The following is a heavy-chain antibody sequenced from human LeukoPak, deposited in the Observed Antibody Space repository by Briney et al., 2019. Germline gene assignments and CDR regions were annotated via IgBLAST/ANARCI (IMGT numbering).Heavy chain of an antibody. CDR1: GGSIGTYY. Sequence: SETLSLTCTVSGGSIGTYYWSWIRQSPGKGLEWIGYIYHSGSTKYNPSLKSRVTISVDTSKNQFSLKLSSVTAADTAVYYCVRDGYSVYDGLWGQGTLVTVSS. J-gene: IGHJ4*02. V-gene: IGHV4-59*01. D-gene: IGHD5/OR15-5a*01. CDR2: IYHSGST. CDR3: VRDGYSVYDGL.